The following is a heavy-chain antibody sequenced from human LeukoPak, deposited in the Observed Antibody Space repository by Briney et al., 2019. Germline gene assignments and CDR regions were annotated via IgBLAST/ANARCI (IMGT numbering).Heavy chain of an antibody. D-gene: IGHD5-18*01. Sequence: SVKVTCKASGGTFSSYTISWVRQAPGQGLEWMGRIIPILGIANYAQKFQGRVTITADKSTSTAYMELSSLRSGDTAVYYCARSAVDTAMGADFDYWGQGTLVTVSS. CDR3: ARSAVDTAMGADFDY. CDR1: GGTFSSYT. J-gene: IGHJ4*02. V-gene: IGHV1-69*02. CDR2: IIPILGIA.